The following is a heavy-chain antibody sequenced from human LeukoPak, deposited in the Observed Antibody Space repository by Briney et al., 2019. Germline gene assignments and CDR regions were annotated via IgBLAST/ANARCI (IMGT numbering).Heavy chain of an antibody. J-gene: IGHJ4*02. D-gene: IGHD6-13*01. CDR2: ISAYNGNT. CDR3: ARELYSSSWDYYFDY. CDR1: GYTFTSYG. V-gene: IGHV1-18*01. Sequence: ASVKVSCKASGYTFTSYGISWVRQAPGQGLEWMGWISAYNGNTNYAQKLQGRVTMTTDTSTSTAYMELRSLRSDDTAVYYCARELYSSSWDYYFDYWGQGTLVTVSS.